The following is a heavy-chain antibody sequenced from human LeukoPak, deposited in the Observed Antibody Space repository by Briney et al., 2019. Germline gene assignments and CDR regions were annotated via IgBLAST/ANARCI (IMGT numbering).Heavy chain of an antibody. Sequence: PGGSLRLSCAASGFSFNNNAMSWVRQAPGKGLEWVSSISGTGASTYYADSVKGRFTISRDNAKNSLYLQMNSLRAEDTAVYYCAREDSYDNYGMDVWGQGTTVTVSS. CDR1: GFSFNNNA. J-gene: IGHJ6*02. V-gene: IGHV3-23*01. CDR2: ISGTGAST. CDR3: AREDSYDNYGMDV. D-gene: IGHD5-18*01.